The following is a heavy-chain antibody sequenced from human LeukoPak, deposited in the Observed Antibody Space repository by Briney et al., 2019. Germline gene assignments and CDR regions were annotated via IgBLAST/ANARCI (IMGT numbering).Heavy chain of an antibody. V-gene: IGHV4-61*02. CDR1: GGSISSGSYY. J-gene: IGHJ4*02. CDR2: IYTSGST. D-gene: IGHD3-22*01. Sequence: PSETLSLTCTVSGGSISSGSYYWSWIRQPAGKGLEWIGRIYTSGSTNYNPSLKSRVTISVDTSKNQFSLKLSSVTAADTAVYYCARGRSGFNDYWGQGTLVTVSS. CDR3: ARGRSGFNDY.